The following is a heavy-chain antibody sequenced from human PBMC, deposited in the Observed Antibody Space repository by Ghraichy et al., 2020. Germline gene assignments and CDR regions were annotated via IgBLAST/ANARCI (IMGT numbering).Heavy chain of an antibody. CDR1: GFTLSKYW. CDR2: INSDGSIT. J-gene: IGHJ3*02. V-gene: IGHV3-74*03. CDR3: VPNAFNI. Sequence: GGSLRLSCAASGFTLSKYWMHWVRQGPGKGLVWVARINSDGSITAYADSVEGRFTISKDNARNTLYLQMNSLRVEDTAVYYCVPNAFNIWGQGTMVTVSS.